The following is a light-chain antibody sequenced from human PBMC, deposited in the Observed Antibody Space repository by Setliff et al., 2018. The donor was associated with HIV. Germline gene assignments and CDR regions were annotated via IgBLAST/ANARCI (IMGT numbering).Light chain of an antibody. V-gene: IGKV1-8*01. Sequence: AIRMTQSPSSLSASTGGTVTITCRASQNINNYLAWYQQKPGKAPKLLIYAASTLQSGVPSRFSGSGSGTDFTLTISCLQSEDFATYYCQQYNSYPLFAGGTKVDIK. CDR1: QNINNY. CDR2: AAS. J-gene: IGKJ4*01. CDR3: QQYNSYPL.